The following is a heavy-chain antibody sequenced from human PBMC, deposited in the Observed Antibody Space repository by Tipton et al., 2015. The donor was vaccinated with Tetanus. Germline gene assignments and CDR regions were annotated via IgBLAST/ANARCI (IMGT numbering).Heavy chain of an antibody. V-gene: IGHV1-18*01. Sequence: QSGAEVKKPGASVKVSCKASGYTFTSYGISWVRQAPGQGLEWMGWIIAYNGNPNYAQKLQGRVTITTDTSTSTAYMELRSLRSDGAAGYFCARDGGRDYYDSGGYCMGVWGKGATVPVPS. CDR3: ARDGGRDYYDSGGYCMGV. D-gene: IGHD3-22*01. J-gene: IGHJ6*03. CDR2: IIAYNGNP. CDR1: GYTFTSYG.